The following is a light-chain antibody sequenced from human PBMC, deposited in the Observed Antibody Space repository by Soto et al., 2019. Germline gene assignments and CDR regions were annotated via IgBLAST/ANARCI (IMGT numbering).Light chain of an antibody. CDR1: SSDVGGYNY. V-gene: IGLV2-11*01. CDR2: DVS. J-gene: IGLJ1*01. Sequence: QSALTQPRSVSGSPGQSVTISCTGTSSDVGGYNYVSWYQQHPGKAPKLMIYDVSKRPSGVPDRFSGSKSGNTASLTISGLQAEDEADYYCCSYAGRYYVFGTGTKVTVL. CDR3: CSYAGRYYV.